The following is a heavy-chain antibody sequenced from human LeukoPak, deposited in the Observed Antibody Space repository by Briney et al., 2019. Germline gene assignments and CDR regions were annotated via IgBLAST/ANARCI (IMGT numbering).Heavy chain of an antibody. J-gene: IGHJ6*03. CDR3: ARRNSSGWPYYYYYMDV. CDR1: GGSTSSYY. D-gene: IGHD6-19*01. CDR2: IYTSGST. V-gene: IGHV4-4*09. Sequence: SETLSLTCTVSGGSTSSYYWSWIRQPPGKGLEWIGYIYTSGSTNYNPSPKSRVTISVDTSKNQFSLKLSSVTAADTAVYYCARRNSSGWPYYYYYMDVWGKGTTVTVSS.